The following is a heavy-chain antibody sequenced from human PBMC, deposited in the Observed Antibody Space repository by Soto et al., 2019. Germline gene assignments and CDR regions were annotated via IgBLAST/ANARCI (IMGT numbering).Heavy chain of an antibody. V-gene: IGHV3-30-3*01. CDR1: GFTFSSYA. D-gene: IGHD6-6*01. CDR2: ISYDGSNK. CDR3: ARGYSSSPPYYYYGMDV. Sequence: VQLLESGGGLVQPGGSLRLSCAASGFTFSSYAMHWVRQAPGKGLEWVAVISYDGSNKYYADSVKGRFTISRDNSKNTLYLQMNSLRAEDTAVYYCARGYSSSPPYYYYGMDVWGQGTTVTVSS. J-gene: IGHJ6*02.